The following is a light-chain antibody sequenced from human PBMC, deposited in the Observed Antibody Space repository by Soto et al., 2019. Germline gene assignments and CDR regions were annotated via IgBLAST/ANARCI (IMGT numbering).Light chain of an antibody. V-gene: IGKV1-16*01. Sequence: DIQMTQSPSSLSASEGDRVTITCRASQGISNFVAWFQQNPGKAPKSLMYAASSLQSGVSSRFSGSGSGTDFTLTISSLQPEDCATYYCQQYNTYPVTFGQGTRLEIK. J-gene: IGKJ5*01. CDR1: QGISNF. CDR3: QQYNTYPVT. CDR2: AAS.